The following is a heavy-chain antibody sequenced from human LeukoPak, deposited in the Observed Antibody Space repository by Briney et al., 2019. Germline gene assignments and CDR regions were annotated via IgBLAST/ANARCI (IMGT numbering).Heavy chain of an antibody. CDR3: ARGGAAPGAFDV. D-gene: IGHD2-15*01. J-gene: IGHJ3*01. CDR2: IYNSGST. Sequence: SETLSLTCTDPGGSISSYYWSWIRQPPGKGLEWIGYIYNSGSTNYNPSLKSRVTISVDTSKNQFSLKLSSVTAADTAVYYCARGGAAPGAFDVWGQGTVVTASS. CDR1: GGSISSYY. V-gene: IGHV4-59*01.